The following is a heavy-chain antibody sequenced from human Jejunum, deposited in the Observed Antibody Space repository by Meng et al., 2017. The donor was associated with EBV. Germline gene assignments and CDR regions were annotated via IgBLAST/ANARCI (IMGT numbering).Heavy chain of an antibody. Sequence: HVQVQGAGPGPVQPSGTRSLTCAGSGASISSSHWWSWVRQAPGEGLEWIGEIYYTGRTNYNPSLKSRVSMSIDKSKNQFSLNLNSVTVADTAVYYCATSMSGYSYGYSWGQGTLVTVSS. D-gene: IGHD5-12*01. J-gene: IGHJ5*02. CDR1: GASISSSHW. CDR2: IYYTGRT. CDR3: ATSMSGYSYGYS. V-gene: IGHV4-4*02.